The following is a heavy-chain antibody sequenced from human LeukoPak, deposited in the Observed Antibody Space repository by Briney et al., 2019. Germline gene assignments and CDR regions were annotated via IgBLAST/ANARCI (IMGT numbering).Heavy chain of an antibody. Sequence: PGGSLRLSCAASGFTFSSYAMHWVRQAPGKGLEWVAVISYDGSNKYYADSVKGRFTISRDNSKNTLSLQMNSLRAEDTAVYYCARDSRPQEQGYSYGYGGFDYWGQGTLVTVSS. D-gene: IGHD5-18*01. CDR3: ARDSRPQEQGYSYGYGGFDY. J-gene: IGHJ4*02. CDR1: GFTFSSYA. CDR2: ISYDGSNK. V-gene: IGHV3-30-3*01.